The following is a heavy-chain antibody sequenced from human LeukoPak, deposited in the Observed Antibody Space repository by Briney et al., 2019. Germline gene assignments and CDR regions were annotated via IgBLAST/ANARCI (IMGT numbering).Heavy chain of an antibody. J-gene: IGHJ4*02. CDR1: GFAFSNYA. D-gene: IGHD3-10*01. Sequence: RGSLRLSCAASGFAFSNYAMSWVRQAPGKGLEWVSTISGSTENTYYADSVKGRFTISRDNSKNTLYLQMNSLGAEDTAIYYCARAPRKFRGIIVTPLYYFDYWGQGALVTVSS. CDR2: ISGSTENT. V-gene: IGHV3-23*01. CDR3: ARAPRKFRGIIVTPLYYFDY.